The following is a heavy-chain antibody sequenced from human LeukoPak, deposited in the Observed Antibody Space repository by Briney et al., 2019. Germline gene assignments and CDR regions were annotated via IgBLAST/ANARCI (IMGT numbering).Heavy chain of an antibody. Sequence: GGSLRLFCAASGFTFSKSAMTWVRQAPGKGLEWVSSISSTGGSTYYVDSGKGRFTISRDNSKNTLYLRMNSLRAEDTAVYYCAKGPGYSSGWYYLYWGQGTLVTVSS. CDR2: ISSTGGST. D-gene: IGHD6-19*01. CDR3: AKGPGYSSGWYYLY. V-gene: IGHV3-23*01. CDR1: GFTFSKSA. J-gene: IGHJ4*02.